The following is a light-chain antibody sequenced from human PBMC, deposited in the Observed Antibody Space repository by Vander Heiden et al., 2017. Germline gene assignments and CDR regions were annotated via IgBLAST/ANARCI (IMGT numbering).Light chain of an antibody. CDR2: SNN. Sequence: QSVLTQPPSPSGPPGQRVTIPCSVSSSNIGSNTVNWYQQLPGTAPKPLIYSNNQRPSGVPDRFSGSKSGTSASLAISGLQSEDEADYYCAAWDDSLNVVVFGGGTKLTVL. CDR1: SSNIGSNT. CDR3: AAWDDSLNVVV. V-gene: IGLV1-44*01. J-gene: IGLJ2*01.